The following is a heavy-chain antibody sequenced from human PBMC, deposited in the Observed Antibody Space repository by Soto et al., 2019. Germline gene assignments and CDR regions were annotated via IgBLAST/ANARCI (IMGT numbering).Heavy chain of an antibody. CDR1: GFNVSSTS. J-gene: IGHJ4*02. Sequence: GGSLRLSCAASGFNVSSTSMSWVRQAPGKGLEWVSVIYSGAGTHYAGSVKGRFTISRDTSKNTLYLQMNSLRVEETAVYYCARERSGSSTSFDYWGPGTLVTVS. V-gene: IGHV3-66*01. CDR3: ARERSGSSTSFDY. D-gene: IGHD2-2*01. CDR2: IYSGAGT.